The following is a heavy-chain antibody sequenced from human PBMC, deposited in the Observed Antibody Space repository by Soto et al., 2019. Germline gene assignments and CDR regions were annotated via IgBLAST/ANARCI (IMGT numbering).Heavy chain of an antibody. CDR2: IAVDSGKT. D-gene: IGHD2-15*01. CDR1: GFPFKSST. V-gene: IGHV1-58*01. J-gene: IGHJ3*01. CDR3: AARHCGGGSCYSHEEAFEG. Sequence: SVKVSCKASGFPFKSSTVQWVRQARGHGLEWIGWIAVDSGKTKYAHLIQDRVAITRDLSTSTAHMELSSLRYEDTAVYYCAARHCGGGSCYSHEEAFEGWGQGTVVTVS.